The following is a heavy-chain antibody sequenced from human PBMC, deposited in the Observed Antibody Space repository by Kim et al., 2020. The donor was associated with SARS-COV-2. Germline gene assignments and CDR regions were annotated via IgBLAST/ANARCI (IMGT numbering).Heavy chain of an antibody. CDR3: ATVSYYDIFGGAYYFDY. D-gene: IGHD3-9*01. Sequence: FQGRVTMTEDTSTDTAYMELSSLRSEDTAVYYCATVSYYDIFGGAYYFDYWGQGTLVTVSS. V-gene: IGHV1-24*01. J-gene: IGHJ4*02.